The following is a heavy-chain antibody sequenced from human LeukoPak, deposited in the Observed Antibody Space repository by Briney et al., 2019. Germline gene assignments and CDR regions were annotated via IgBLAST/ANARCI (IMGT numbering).Heavy chain of an antibody. D-gene: IGHD1-26*01. V-gene: IGHV1-18*01. J-gene: IGHJ5*02. Sequence: GASVTVSCKASGYTFTSYGISWVRQAPGQGLEWMGWISAYNGNTNYAQKLQGRVTMTTDTSTSTAYMELRSLRSDDTAVYYCAFSGRVGATTWFDPWGQGTLVTVSS. CDR2: ISAYNGNT. CDR1: GYTFTSYG. CDR3: AFSGRVGATTWFDP.